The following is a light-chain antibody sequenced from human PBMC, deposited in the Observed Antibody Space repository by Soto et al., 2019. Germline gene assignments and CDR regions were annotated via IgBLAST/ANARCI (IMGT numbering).Light chain of an antibody. J-gene: IGKJ3*01. Sequence: DIQMTQSPSSLSASVGDRVTITCRASQGISNFLAWYQQKPGKVPKLLISAASTLQSGVTSRFSGSGSGTEFTLTISSLQPEDVATYYCQKYNSPPFTFGPGTKVAIK. CDR3: QKYNSPPFT. CDR2: AAS. V-gene: IGKV1-27*01. CDR1: QGISNF.